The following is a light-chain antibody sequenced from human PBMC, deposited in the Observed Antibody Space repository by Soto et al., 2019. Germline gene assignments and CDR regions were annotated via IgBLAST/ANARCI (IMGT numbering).Light chain of an antibody. J-gene: IGKJ1*01. CDR1: QSISSY. CDR3: LQDYSYPRT. Sequence: IQMTQSPSSLAASVGDRVAITCRASQSISSYLNWYQQKPGKAPKVLIYAASNLQSGVPSRFSGSGSGTDFALTISSLQPEDSATYYCLQDYSYPRTFGQGTKVDIK. CDR2: AAS. V-gene: IGKV1-39*01.